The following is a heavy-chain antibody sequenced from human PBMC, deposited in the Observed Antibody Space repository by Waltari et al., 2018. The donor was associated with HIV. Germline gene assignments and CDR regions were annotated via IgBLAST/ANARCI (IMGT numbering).Heavy chain of an antibody. Sequence: QVQLQQWGAGLLKPSETLSLTCAVSGGSFIGYYWSWIRQPPGRGLEWIGEINHSGIASYHPSLNSRVTISVDTSKEQFFLKLSSVTAADTAVYYCARNRIMGDGLQYGHWGQGTLVTVSS. D-gene: IGHD1-26*01. CDR1: GGSFIGYY. V-gene: IGHV4-34*02. J-gene: IGHJ4*02. CDR2: INHSGIA. CDR3: ARNRIMGDGLQYGH.